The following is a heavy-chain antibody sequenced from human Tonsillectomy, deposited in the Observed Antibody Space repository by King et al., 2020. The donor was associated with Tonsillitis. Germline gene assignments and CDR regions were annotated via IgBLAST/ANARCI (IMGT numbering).Heavy chain of an antibody. D-gene: IGHD3/OR15-3a*01. CDR3: ARGDWGILFDY. CDR1: GGSISSSTHY. CDR2: IHYTGST. J-gene: IGHJ4*02. V-gene: IGHV4-39*01. Sequence: MQLQESGPGLVKPSETLSLTCTVSGGSISSSTHYWGWIRQPPGKGLEWIATIHYTGSTYYNPSLESRVTISVDTSNNQFSLKLNSMTATDTAIYYCARGDWGILFDYWGQGTLVSVSS.